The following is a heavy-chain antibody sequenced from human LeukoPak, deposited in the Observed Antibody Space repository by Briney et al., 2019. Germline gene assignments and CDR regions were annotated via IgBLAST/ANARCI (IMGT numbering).Heavy chain of an antibody. J-gene: IGHJ6*02. V-gene: IGHV1-18*01. D-gene: IGHD6-13*01. CDR2: ISAYNGNT. CDR1: GYTFTSYG. Sequence: ASVKVSCKASGYTFTSYGISWVRQAPGQGLEWMGWISAYNGNTNYAQKLQGGVTMTTDTSTSTAYMELRSLRSDDTAVYYCARMVGSSWYSYYYYGMDVWGQGTTVTVSS. CDR3: ARMVGSSWYSYYYYGMDV.